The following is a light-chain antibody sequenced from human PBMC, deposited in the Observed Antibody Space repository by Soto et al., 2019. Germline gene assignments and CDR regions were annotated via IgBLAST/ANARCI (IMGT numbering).Light chain of an antibody. CDR2: AAS. J-gene: IGKJ2*01. CDR1: QTINNY. Sequence: DIQMTQSPSSLSASVGDRVTISCRASQTINNYLNWYQQKPGKAPQLLIYAASTLQSGVPSRFSGSGSGTDFTLTISSLQPEDFATYYCHQTYNTLYTFRQGTKVDIK. CDR3: HQTYNTLYT. V-gene: IGKV1-39*01.